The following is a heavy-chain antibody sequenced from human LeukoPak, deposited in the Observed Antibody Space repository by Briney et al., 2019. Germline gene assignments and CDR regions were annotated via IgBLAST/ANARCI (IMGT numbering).Heavy chain of an antibody. CDR1: GYTFTSYG. J-gene: IGHJ5*02. D-gene: IGHD4-23*01. CDR3: AREPGPHGGKGWWFDP. CDR2: ISAYNGNT. Sequence: ASVKVSCKASGYTFTSYGISWVRQAPGQGLEWMGWISAYNGNTNYAQKLQGRVTMTTDTSTSTAYMELRSLRSDDTAAYYCAREPGPHGGKGWWFDPWGQGTLVTVSS. V-gene: IGHV1-18*01.